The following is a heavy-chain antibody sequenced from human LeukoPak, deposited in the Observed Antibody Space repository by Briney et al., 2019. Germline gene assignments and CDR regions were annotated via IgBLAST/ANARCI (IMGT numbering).Heavy chain of an antibody. V-gene: IGHV1-2*06. D-gene: IGHD4-17*01. J-gene: IGHJ4*02. CDR1: GYTFTGYY. Sequence: ASVKVSCKASGYTFTGYYMHWVRQAPGQGLEWMGRINPNSGGTNYAQKFQSRVTMTRDTSISTAYMEVSRLRFDDTAVYYCARDGDYDTDFDYWGQGTLVTVSS. CDR3: ARDGDYDTDFDY. CDR2: INPNSGGT.